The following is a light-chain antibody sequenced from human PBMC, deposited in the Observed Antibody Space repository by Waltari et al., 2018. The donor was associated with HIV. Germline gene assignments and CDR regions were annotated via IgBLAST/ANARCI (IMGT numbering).Light chain of an antibody. CDR3: ATWDDSLSGVL. V-gene: IGLV1-47*01. CDR2: RNN. J-gene: IGLJ2*01. Sequence: QSVLTQPPSASGTPGQRVTIFCSGSSSNTGSNNVYWYQQLPEMAPKLLIYRNNERPSGVPDRFSGSKSGTSASMAISGLRSEDEADYYCATWDDSLSGVLFGGGTKLTVL. CDR1: SSNTGSNN.